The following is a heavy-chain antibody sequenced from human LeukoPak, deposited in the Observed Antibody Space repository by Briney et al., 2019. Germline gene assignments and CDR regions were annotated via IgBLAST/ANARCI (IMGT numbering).Heavy chain of an antibody. D-gene: IGHD5-24*01. CDR2: INPSGGST. Sequence: PGGSLRLSCAASGYTFTSYYMHWVRQAHGQGLEWMGIINPSGGSTSYAQKFQGRVTMTRDTSTSTVYMELSSLRSEDTAVYYCARGPRDGYNYFDYWGQGTLVTVSS. V-gene: IGHV1-46*01. J-gene: IGHJ4*02. CDR1: GYTFTSYY. CDR3: ARGPRDGYNYFDY.